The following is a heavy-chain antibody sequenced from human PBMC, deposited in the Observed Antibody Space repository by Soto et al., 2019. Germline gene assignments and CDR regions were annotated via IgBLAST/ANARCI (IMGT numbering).Heavy chain of an antibody. Sequence: VESLKISCQSSGYSFSSHWIGWVRQMPGKGLEWMGIIYPGDSDTRYSPSFQGHVTISATKSITTVFLQWSSLRASDTAMYYCARQIYDSDTGPNFQYYFDSWGQGTPVTVSS. CDR3: ARQIYDSDTGPNFQYYFDS. CDR1: GYSFSSHW. V-gene: IGHV5-51*01. J-gene: IGHJ4*02. D-gene: IGHD3-22*01. CDR2: IYPGDSDT.